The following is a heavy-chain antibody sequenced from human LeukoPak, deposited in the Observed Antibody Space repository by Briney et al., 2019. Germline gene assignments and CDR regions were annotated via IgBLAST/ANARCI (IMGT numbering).Heavy chain of an antibody. CDR3: ARHRSKWLQSSFDY. D-gene: IGHD5-24*01. CDR1: GGSISSYY. CDR2: VYSSGST. V-gene: IGHV4-4*07. J-gene: IGHJ4*02. Sequence: SETLSLTCTVSGGSISSYYWSWIRQPAGKGLECIGRVYSSGSTNYNPSLKSRVTMSIDTSKNQFSLKLNSVTAADTAVYYCARHRSKWLQSSFDYWGQGILVTVSS.